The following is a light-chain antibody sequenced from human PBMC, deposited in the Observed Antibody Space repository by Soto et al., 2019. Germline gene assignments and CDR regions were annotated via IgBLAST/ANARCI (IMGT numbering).Light chain of an antibody. J-gene: IGKJ3*01. CDR2: GAS. CDR3: QQYISSPPGRA. Sequence: DTVLTQSPGTLSLSPGERATLSCRASQSVRSSDLAWYQQKPGQAPRLLIYGASSRATGIPDRFSGSGCGTDFTLTISRLEPEDFAVYYCQQYISSPPGRAFGPGTKADI. CDR1: QSVRSSD. V-gene: IGKV3-20*01.